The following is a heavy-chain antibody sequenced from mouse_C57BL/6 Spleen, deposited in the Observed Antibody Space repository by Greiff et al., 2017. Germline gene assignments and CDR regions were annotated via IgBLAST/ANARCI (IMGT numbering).Heavy chain of an antibody. V-gene: IGHV1-52*01. J-gene: IGHJ4*01. CDR2: IDPSDSET. CDR1: GYTFTSYW. Sequence: QVQLQQPGAELVRPGSSVKLSCKASGYTFTSYWMHWVKQRPIQGLEWIGNIDPSDSETHYNQKFKDKATLTVDKSSSTAYMQLSSLTSEDSAVYYCARECYGNYEGYAMDYWGQGTSVTVSS. D-gene: IGHD2-1*01. CDR3: ARECYGNYEGYAMDY.